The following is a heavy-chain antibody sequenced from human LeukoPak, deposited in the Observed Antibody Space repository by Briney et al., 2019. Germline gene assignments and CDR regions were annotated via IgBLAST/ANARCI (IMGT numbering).Heavy chain of an antibody. V-gene: IGHV3-23*01. CDR2: ISGSGGST. Sequence: GGSLRLSCAASGFTFSSYAMSWVRQAPGKGLEWVSAISGSGGSTYHADSVKGRFTISRDNSKNTLYLQMNSLRAEDTAVYYCAKVLVSSFYFDYWGQGTLVTVSS. D-gene: IGHD6-13*01. CDR1: GFTFSSYA. J-gene: IGHJ4*02. CDR3: AKVLVSSFYFDY.